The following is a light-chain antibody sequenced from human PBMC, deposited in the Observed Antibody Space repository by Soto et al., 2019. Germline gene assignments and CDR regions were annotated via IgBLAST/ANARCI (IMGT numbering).Light chain of an antibody. J-gene: IGLJ2*01. Sequence: QSALTQPAFVSGSPGQSIAISCTGSSRDVGGYSYVSWYQQHPGKAPKLLIYDVSNRPSGVSDRFSGSRSGNTASLTISGLQAEDEADYYCSSYTSSSTLVFGGGTKLTVL. CDR2: DVS. V-gene: IGLV2-14*01. CDR1: SRDVGGYSY. CDR3: SSYTSSSTLV.